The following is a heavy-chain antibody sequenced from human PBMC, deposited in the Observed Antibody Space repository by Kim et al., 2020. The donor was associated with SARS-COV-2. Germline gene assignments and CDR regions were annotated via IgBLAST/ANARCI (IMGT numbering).Heavy chain of an antibody. V-gene: IGHV4-38-2*02. J-gene: IGHJ4*02. Sequence: SETLSLTCTVSGYSINSGFDWGWIRQSPQKGLEWIASIYHSGKTYYNPSLKSRVTISADTSENHISLNLRSVTAADAAVYYCARAYRPGPYDSWGQGILV. CDR2: IYHSGKT. CDR3: ARAYRPGPYDS. CDR1: GYSINSGFD.